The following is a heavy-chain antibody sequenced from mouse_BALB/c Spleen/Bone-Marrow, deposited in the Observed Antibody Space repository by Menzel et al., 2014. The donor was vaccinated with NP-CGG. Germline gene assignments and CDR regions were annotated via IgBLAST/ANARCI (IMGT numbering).Heavy chain of an antibody. D-gene: IGHD1-1*01. Sequence: EVQLQQSGPELVKPGTSVKMSCKASGYTFTSYVIHWVKQTPGQGLEWIGYINPFNDGTKYNEKFKDKATLTSDKSSNTAYMELSSLTSEDSAVYYCARTGNYYGSSFDYWGQGTTLTVSS. CDR3: ARTGNYYGSSFDY. CDR1: GYTFTSYV. J-gene: IGHJ2*01. CDR2: INPFNDGT. V-gene: IGHV1-14*01.